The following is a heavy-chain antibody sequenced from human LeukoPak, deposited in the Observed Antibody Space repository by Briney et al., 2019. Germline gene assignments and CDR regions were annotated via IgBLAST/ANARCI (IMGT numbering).Heavy chain of an antibody. D-gene: IGHD3-22*01. CDR1: GYTFTGYY. Sequence: ASVKVSCKASGYTFTGYYMHWVRQAPGQGLEWMGWINPSSGGTNYAQKFQGRVTMTRDTSISTAYMELSRLRSDDTAVYYCARDHPDYYDSRGLDYWGQGTLVTVSS. J-gene: IGHJ4*02. V-gene: IGHV1-2*02. CDR3: ARDHPDYYDSRGLDY. CDR2: INPSSGGT.